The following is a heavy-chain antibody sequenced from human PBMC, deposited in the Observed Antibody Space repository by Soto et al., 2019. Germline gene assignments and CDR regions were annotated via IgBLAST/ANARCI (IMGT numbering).Heavy chain of an antibody. V-gene: IGHV4-61*01. CDR3: ARDHCVGGNCFSTYYGMDV. CDR1: ADSVSSANYY. D-gene: IGHD2-15*01. CDR2: IYYSGST. Sequence: PSETLSLTCTVSADSVSSANYYWTWIRQPPGKGPEWIGNIYYSGSTNYNPSLKSRLTISLNTSKMQLSLKLSSVTAADTAVYYCARDHCVGGNCFSTYYGMDVWGQGTTVTVSS. J-gene: IGHJ6*02.